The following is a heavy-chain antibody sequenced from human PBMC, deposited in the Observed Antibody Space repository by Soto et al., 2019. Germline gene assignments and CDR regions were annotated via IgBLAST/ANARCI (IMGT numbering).Heavy chain of an antibody. D-gene: IGHD5-18*01. V-gene: IGHV3-30*18. Sequence: QVQLVESGGGVVQPGKSLRLSCAASGFSFDTYGMHWVRQAPGKGLEWVAVISSHGSNKYYADSVKGRFTISRDDSKNTVFLQMNSLRTEDTALYYCAKDPGWRSSFGWAFDYWGQGTLVTVSS. CDR3: AKDPGWRSSFGWAFDY. J-gene: IGHJ4*02. CDR1: GFSFDTYG. CDR2: ISSHGSNK.